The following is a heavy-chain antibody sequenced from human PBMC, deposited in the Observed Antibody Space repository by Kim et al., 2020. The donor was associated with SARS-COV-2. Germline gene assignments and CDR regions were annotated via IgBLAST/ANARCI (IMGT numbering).Heavy chain of an antibody. CDR1: GYTFTSYG. CDR2: ISAYNGNT. V-gene: IGHV1-18*01. Sequence: ASVKVSCQASGYTFTSYGISWVRQAPGQGLEWMGWISAYNGNTNYAQKLQGRVTMTTDTSTSTAYMELRSLRSDDTAVYYCARDNEFVAAGDAFDIWGQGTMVTVSS. CDR3: ARDNEFVAAGDAFDI. J-gene: IGHJ3*02. D-gene: IGHD6-13*01.